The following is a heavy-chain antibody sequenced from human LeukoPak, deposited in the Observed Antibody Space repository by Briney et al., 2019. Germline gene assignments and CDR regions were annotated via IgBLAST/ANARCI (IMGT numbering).Heavy chain of an antibody. CDR3: ARDPVDGYSHYDF. CDR1: GYTLTNHH. D-gene: IGHD5-24*01. J-gene: IGHJ4*02. CDR2: IRPNSGGI. Sequence: RASVKLSCTASGYTLTNHHLIWVRQAPGQGLEWVGWIRPNSGGIKYAQEFQGSVTMTRDTSISTAYMELTSLTSDDTAIYYCARDPVDGYSHYDFWGQGTLVTVSS. V-gene: IGHV1-2*02.